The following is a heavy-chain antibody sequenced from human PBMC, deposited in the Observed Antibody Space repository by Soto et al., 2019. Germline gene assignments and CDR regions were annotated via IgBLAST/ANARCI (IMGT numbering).Heavy chain of an antibody. CDR1: GYSFTSYW. Sequence: PGESLKISCEASGYSFTSYWIGWVRQMPGTGLEWMGIIYPGDSDTKYNPSFQGQVIISVDKSISTAYLQWSGLQASDTAIYYWARHVVHGSGKYEDGWGQGPLVTVAS. CDR3: ARHVVHGSGKYEDG. V-gene: IGHV5-51*01. D-gene: IGHD3-10*01. J-gene: IGHJ1*01. CDR2: IYPGDSDT.